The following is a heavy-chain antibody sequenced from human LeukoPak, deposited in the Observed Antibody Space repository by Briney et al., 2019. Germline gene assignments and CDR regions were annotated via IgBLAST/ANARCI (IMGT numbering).Heavy chain of an antibody. J-gene: IGHJ4*02. CDR3: AGEVSNVDAAPGTFEY. Sequence: GGSLRLSCAASGFTVSSSYMSWVRQAPGKGLERVSVIYSGGNTDYADSVKGRFTISRDNSKNTLYLQMNSLRAEDTAVYYCAGEVSNVDAAPGTFEYWGQGTLVTVSS. CDR1: GFTVSSSY. V-gene: IGHV3-53*01. D-gene: IGHD6-6*01. CDR2: IYSGGNT.